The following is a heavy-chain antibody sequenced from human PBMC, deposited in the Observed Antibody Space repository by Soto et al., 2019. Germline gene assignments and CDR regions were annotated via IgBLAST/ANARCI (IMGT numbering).Heavy chain of an antibody. J-gene: IGHJ4*02. CDR3: ARGNGIVGGTTYFDY. Sequence: PGGSLRLSCAASGFTFSSHGIHWVRQAPGKGLEWVAGIWYEGINKYYAESVKGRFTISRDNSKNTVYLQMNSLRVVDTAVYYCARGNGIVGGTTYFDYWGQGTLVTVSS. V-gene: IGHV3-33*01. CDR1: GFTFSSHG. CDR2: IWYEGINK. D-gene: IGHD1-26*01.